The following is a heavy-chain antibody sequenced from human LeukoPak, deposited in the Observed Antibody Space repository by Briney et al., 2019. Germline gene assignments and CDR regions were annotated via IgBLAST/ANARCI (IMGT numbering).Heavy chain of an antibody. CDR3: ARDPRCSSTSCYPY. V-gene: IGHV4-59*12. CDR2: IYYSGST. Sequence: SETLSLTCTVSGGSISNKYWSWIRQPPGKGLEWIGYIYYSGSTNYNPSLKSRVTISVDTSKNQFSLKLSSVTAADTAVYYCARDPRCSSTSCYPYWGQGTLVTVSS. J-gene: IGHJ4*02. CDR1: GGSISNKY. D-gene: IGHD2-2*01.